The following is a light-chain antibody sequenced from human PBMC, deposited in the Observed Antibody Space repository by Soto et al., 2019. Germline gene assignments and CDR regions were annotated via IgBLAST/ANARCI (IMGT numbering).Light chain of an antibody. V-gene: IGKV1-17*01. CDR2: AAS. CDR1: QSISSY. Sequence: DIEMTQSPSSLSASVGDRVTITCRASQSISSYLNWYQQKPGKAPKLLIYAASSLQSGVPSRFSGSGSGTEFTLTISSLQPEDFAIYYCLQHNTYPLTFGQGTKVDIK. J-gene: IGKJ1*01. CDR3: LQHNTYPLT.